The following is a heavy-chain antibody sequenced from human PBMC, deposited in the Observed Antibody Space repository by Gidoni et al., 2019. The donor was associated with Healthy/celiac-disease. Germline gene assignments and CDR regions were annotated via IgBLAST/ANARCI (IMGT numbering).Heavy chain of an antibody. CDR3: ARGGYSYGTGDDAFDI. D-gene: IGHD5-18*01. Sequence: QAQLVQSGAEGKNLGSRVKVSCKASGGTFSSYAISWVRQAPGQGLEWMGGITPIFGTANYAQKFQGRVTITADESTSTAYMGLSSLRSEDTAVYYCARGGYSYGTGDDAFDIWGQGTMVTVSS. J-gene: IGHJ3*02. CDR2: ITPIFGTA. CDR1: GGTFSSYA. V-gene: IGHV1-69*01.